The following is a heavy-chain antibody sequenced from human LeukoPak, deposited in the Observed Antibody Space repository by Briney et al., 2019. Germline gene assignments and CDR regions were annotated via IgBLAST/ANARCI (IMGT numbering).Heavy chain of an antibody. CDR2: ISSSSSTI. D-gene: IGHD4-17*01. CDR3: ARDGVFVTTGIPYYYYGMDV. J-gene: IGHJ6*02. Sequence: PGGSLRLSCAASGFTFSSYSMTWVRQAPGKGLEWVSYISSSSSTIYYADSVKGRFTISRDNAKNSLYLQMNSLRAEDTAVYYCARDGVFVTTGIPYYYYGMDVWGQGTTVTVSS. V-gene: IGHV3-48*01. CDR1: GFTFSSYS.